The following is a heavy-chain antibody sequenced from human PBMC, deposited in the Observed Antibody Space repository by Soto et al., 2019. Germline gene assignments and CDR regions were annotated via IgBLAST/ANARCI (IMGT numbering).Heavy chain of an antibody. CDR2: ISGSSRYT. J-gene: IGHJ4*02. D-gene: IGHD6-19*01. CDR3: ARHTSGWQYYDY. CDR1: GFNFSDHY. Sequence: PVGSLRLSCAASGFNFSDHYMNWIHQAPGKGLEWVSYISGSSRYTNFADSVKGRFTISRDNAKNSLYLQMNSLRAEDTAVYYCARHTSGWQYYDYWGQGTPVTSPQ. V-gene: IGHV3-11*06.